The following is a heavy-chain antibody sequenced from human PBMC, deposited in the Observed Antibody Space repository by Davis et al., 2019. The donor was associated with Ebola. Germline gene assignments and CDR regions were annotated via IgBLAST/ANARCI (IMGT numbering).Heavy chain of an antibody. CDR2: IIPIFGTA. D-gene: IGHD2-8*02. V-gene: IGHV1-69*05. CDR3: ARDPSACTGGVCGFGSVWFDP. CDR1: GGTFSSYA. Sequence: AASVKVSCKASGGTFSSYAISWVRQAPGQGLEWMGGIIPIFGTANYAQKLQGRVTMTTDTSTSTAYMELRSLRSDDTAVYYCARDPSACTGGVCGFGSVWFDPWGQGTLVTVSS. J-gene: IGHJ5*02.